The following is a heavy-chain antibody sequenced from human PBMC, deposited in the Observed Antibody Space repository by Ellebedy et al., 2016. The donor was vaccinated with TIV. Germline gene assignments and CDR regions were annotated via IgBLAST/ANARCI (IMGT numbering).Heavy chain of an antibody. CDR2: MSPNNGNT. D-gene: IGHD3-16*01. Sequence: AASVKVSCKASGYTFTSYDINWVRQATGQGPEWMGWMSPNNGNTGYAQKFQGRVTMTRETSIRTAYMELNSLRPDDTAVYYCGRGVDRGIDYWGQGTLVTVSS. V-gene: IGHV1-8*01. CDR3: GRGVDRGIDY. CDR1: GYTFTSYD. J-gene: IGHJ4*02.